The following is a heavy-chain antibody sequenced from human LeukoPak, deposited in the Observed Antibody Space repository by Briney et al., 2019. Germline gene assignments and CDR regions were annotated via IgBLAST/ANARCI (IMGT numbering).Heavy chain of an antibody. D-gene: IGHD6-13*01. CDR2: IYYSGST. V-gene: IGHV4-61*01. J-gene: IGHJ4*02. CDR1: GGSISSTSYY. Sequence: SETLSLTCTVSGGSISSTSYYWSWIRQPPGKGLEWIGYIYYSGSTNYNPSLKSRVTISVDTSKNQFSLKLSSVTAADTAVYYCARVQVVLYYFDYWGQGTLVTVSS. CDR3: ARVQVVLYYFDY.